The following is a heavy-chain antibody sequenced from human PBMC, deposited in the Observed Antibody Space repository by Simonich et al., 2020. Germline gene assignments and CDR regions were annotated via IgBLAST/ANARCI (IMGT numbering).Heavy chain of an antibody. D-gene: IGHD6-6*01. CDR2: IYYSGGT. Sequence: QLQLQESGPGLVKPSETLSLTCTVSGGSISSSSYYWGWIRPPPGKGLEWIGSIYYSGGTYYTPSLKSRVTISVDTSKNQFSLKLSAVTAADTAVYYCARWAYSSSYFDYWGQGTLVTVSS. CDR1: GGSISSSSYY. V-gene: IGHV4-39*01. J-gene: IGHJ4*02. CDR3: ARWAYSSSYFDY.